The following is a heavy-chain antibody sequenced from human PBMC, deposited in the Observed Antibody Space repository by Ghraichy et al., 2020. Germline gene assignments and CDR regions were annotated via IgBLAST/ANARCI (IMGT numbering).Heavy chain of an antibody. J-gene: IGHJ4*02. Sequence: SLNISCAASGFSFDDYAMHWVRQAPGKGLEWVSGISWNSGDIEYAASVKGRFTISRDNARNSLYLQMNSLRADDTALYYFTNDYFLGHLSSLLDWWGQGTLVTVSS. CDR1: GFSFDDYA. V-gene: IGHV3-9*01. CDR3: TNDYFLGHLSSLLDW. D-gene: IGHD3-3*01. CDR2: ISWNSGDI.